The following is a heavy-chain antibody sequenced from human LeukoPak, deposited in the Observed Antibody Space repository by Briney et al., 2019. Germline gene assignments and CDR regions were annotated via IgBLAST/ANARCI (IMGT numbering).Heavy chain of an antibody. CDR3: TGSGFEH. J-gene: IGHJ5*02. CDR1: GLNFPGNA. Sequence: PGGSLRLSCTVSGLNFPGNAINWFRQPPGKGLEWVGYIRGESYGGAADFAPSVRDRFTLSRDDSKSSAYLQMNNHKIDDTAVYYCTGSGFEHWGQGTRVIVSS. D-gene: IGHD5-12*01. CDR2: IRGESYGGAA. V-gene: IGHV3-49*03.